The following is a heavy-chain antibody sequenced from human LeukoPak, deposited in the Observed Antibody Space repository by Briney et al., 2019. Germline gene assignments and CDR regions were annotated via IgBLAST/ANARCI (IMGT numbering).Heavy chain of an antibody. CDR2: ISGSGGST. Sequence: GGSLRLSCAASGFTFSSYAMSWVRQAPGKGLEWVSAISGSGGSTYYADSVKGRFTISRDNSKNTLYLQMNSLGAEDTAVYYCAKEGVVAVAAHDFDYWGQGTLVTVSS. D-gene: IGHD6-19*01. J-gene: IGHJ4*02. V-gene: IGHV3-23*01. CDR3: AKEGVVAVAAHDFDY. CDR1: GFTFSSYA.